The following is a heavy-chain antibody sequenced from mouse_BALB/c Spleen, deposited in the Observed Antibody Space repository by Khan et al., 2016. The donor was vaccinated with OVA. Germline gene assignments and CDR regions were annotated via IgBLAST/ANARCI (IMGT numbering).Heavy chain of an antibody. J-gene: IGHJ4*01. V-gene: IGHV1-18*01. CDR1: GYSFTGYT. D-gene: IGHD2-4*01. CDR2: INPYNGGT. CDR3: ARSTTMITTTVYYYAMDY. Sequence: VQLQQSGPELVKPGASMKISCKASGYSFTGYTMNWVKQSHGKNLEWIGLINPYNGGTSSNQKFKGKATLTVDKSSSTAYMELLSLTSEDSAVYYCARSTTMITTTVYYYAMDYWGQGTSVTVSS.